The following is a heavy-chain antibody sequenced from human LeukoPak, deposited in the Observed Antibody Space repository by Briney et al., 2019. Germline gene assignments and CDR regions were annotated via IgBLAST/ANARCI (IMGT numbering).Heavy chain of an antibody. V-gene: IGHV3-30*18. D-gene: IGHD3-3*01. CDR2: ISYDGSNK. J-gene: IGHJ3*02. Sequence: SGGSLRLSCAASGFTFSSYGRHGVRQPPGKGLEWVAVISYDGSNKYYADSVKGRFTISRDNSKNTLYLQMNSLRAEDTAVYYCAKSRRVEYAFDIWGQGTMVTVSS. CDR1: GFTFSSYG. CDR3: AKSRRVEYAFDI.